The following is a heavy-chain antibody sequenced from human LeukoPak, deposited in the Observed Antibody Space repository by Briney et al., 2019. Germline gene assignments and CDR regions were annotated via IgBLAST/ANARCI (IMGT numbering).Heavy chain of an antibody. V-gene: IGHV1-18*01. J-gene: IGHJ5*02. D-gene: IGHD3-16*02. CDR1: GYTLTNYG. Sequence: ASVKVSCKTSGYTLTNYGISWVRQAPGQGLEWMGWVSTSNPHTNYAPKFRGRVIMTIDTYPTTAYLEMRSLTSADTDDYYRARDRSSWRHCNWFDLWGQGTMVTVTS. CDR3: ARDRSSWRHCNWFDL. CDR2: VSTSNPHT.